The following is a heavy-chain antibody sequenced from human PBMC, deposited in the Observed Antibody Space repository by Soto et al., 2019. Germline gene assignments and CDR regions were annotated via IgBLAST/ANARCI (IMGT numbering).Heavy chain of an antibody. V-gene: IGHV1-69*01. CDR3: AVVVVTANYYYYYGMDV. Sequence: QVQLVQSGAEVKKPGSSVKVSCKASGGTFSSYAISWVRQAPGQGLEWMGGIIPIFGTANYAQKFQGRVTITADESTSTAYVELSSLRSEDTAVYYCAVVVVTANYYYYYGMDVWGQGTTVTVSS. CDR2: IIPIFGTA. J-gene: IGHJ6*02. D-gene: IGHD2-21*02. CDR1: GGTFSSYA.